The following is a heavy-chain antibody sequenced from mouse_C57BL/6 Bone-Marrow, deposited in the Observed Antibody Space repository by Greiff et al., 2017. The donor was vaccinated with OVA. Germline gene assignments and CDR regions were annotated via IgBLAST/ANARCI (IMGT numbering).Heavy chain of an antibody. CDR1: GYTFTGYE. Sequence: VQLQQSGAELVRPGASVTLSCKASGYTFTGYEMHWVKQTPVHGLEWIGAIDPETGGTAYNQKFKGKAILTADKSSSTAYIELSSLTSEDSAVYYYTRSYSNYYAMDYWGQGTAATVSS. D-gene: IGHD2-5*01. CDR3: TRSYSNYYAMDY. V-gene: IGHV1-15*01. J-gene: IGHJ4*01. CDR2: IDPETGGT.